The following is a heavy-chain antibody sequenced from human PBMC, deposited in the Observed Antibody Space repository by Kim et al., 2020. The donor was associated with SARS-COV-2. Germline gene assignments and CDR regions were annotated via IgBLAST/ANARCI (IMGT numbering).Heavy chain of an antibody. V-gene: IGHV1-24*01. D-gene: IGHD1-26*01. CDR3: ATARIVGAYNWFDP. CDR2: FDPEDSET. J-gene: IGHJ5*02. Sequence: ASVKVSCKVSGYTLTELSMHWVRQAPGKGLEWMGGFDPEDSETIYAQKFQGRVTMTEDTSTDTAYMELSSLRSEDTAVYYCATARIVGAYNWFDPWGQGTLVTVSS. CDR1: GYTLTELS.